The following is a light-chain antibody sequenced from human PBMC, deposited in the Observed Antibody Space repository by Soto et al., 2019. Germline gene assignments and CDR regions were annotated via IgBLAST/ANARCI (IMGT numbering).Light chain of an antibody. V-gene: IGLV1-51*01. CDR3: GTWDTRLGDVV. CDR2: DND. CDR1: SSNIGSKY. J-gene: IGLJ2*01. Sequence: QSVLTQPPSVSAAPGQKVTISCSGSSSNIGSKYVSWYQQCPGTAPKLLIFDNDKRPSASPDRFSGAKSGTSGTLDITGLQTGDEGDYYCGTWDTRLGDVVFGGGTTVTVL.